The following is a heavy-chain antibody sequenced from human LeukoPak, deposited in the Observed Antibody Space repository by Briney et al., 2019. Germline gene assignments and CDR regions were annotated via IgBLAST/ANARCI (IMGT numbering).Heavy chain of an antibody. D-gene: IGHD5-18*01. CDR2: IHNSGNT. Sequence: SETLSLSCTVSDYSISSGYYWGWIRHPPGRGLEWIGSIHNSGNTDHNPSLKSRIIISVDTSKNHFSLKVSSVTAADTAVYYCARIMVDTVMEFDYWGQGTLVTVSS. V-gene: IGHV4-38-2*02. J-gene: IGHJ4*02. CDR1: DYSISSGYY. CDR3: ARIMVDTVMEFDY.